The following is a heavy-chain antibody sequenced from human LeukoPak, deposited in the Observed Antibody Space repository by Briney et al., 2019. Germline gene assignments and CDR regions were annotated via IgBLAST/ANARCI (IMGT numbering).Heavy chain of an antibody. D-gene: IGHD6-19*01. CDR3: SRDRYSSK. J-gene: IGHJ1*01. CDR2: IKQDGSEK. CDR1: GFIFSSDW. V-gene: IGHV3-7*01. Sequence: GGSLRLSCAASGFIFSSDWMTWARQAPGKGLEWVANIKQDGSEKYYVDSVKGRFTISRDNAKNSLFLQMNSPRAEDTAVYYCSRDRYSSKWGQGTLVTVSS.